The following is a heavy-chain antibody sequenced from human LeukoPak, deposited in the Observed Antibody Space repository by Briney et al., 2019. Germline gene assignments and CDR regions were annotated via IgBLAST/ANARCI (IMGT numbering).Heavy chain of an antibody. CDR1: GYTFTGYF. Sequence: ASVKVSCKASGYTFTGYFMHWVRQAPGQGPEWMGWINPNSGGTNYAQKFQGRVTMTRDTSINTTYMELSRLKSDDTAVYYCARDVRRNNSSHIDCWGQGALVTVPS. D-gene: IGHD6-13*01. J-gene: IGHJ4*02. CDR3: ARDVRRNNSSHIDC. CDR2: INPNSGGT. V-gene: IGHV1-2*02.